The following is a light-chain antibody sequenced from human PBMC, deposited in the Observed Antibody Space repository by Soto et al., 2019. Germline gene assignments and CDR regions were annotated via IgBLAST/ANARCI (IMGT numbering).Light chain of an antibody. CDR1: QSVSSN. CDR2: GAS. Sequence: EIVMTQSPATLSVSPGERATLSCRPSQSVSSNLAWDQQKPGQAPRLLIYGASTRATGIPARFSGSGSGTEFTLTISSLQSEDFAVYYCQQYNNWPQTFGQGTKV. J-gene: IGKJ1*01. CDR3: QQYNNWPQT. V-gene: IGKV3-15*01.